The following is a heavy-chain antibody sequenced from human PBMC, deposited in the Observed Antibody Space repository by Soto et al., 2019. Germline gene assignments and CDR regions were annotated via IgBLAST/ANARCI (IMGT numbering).Heavy chain of an antibody. V-gene: IGHV5-51*01. CDR2: IYPGDSDT. D-gene: IGHD5-18*01. CDR1: GNSFSTSW. Sequence: EVQLVQSGAEVKKPGESLRISCQGSGNSFSTSWIGWVRQMPGKGLEWMGIIYPGDSDTRYSPSFQGQVTISADRSIISAYLHWSSLKASDTAMYYCARANRVYSFGSDAFDIWGQGTMVTVSS. CDR3: ARANRVYSFGSDAFDI. J-gene: IGHJ3*02.